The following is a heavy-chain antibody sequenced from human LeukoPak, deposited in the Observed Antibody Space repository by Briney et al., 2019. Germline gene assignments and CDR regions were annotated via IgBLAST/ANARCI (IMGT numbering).Heavy chain of an antibody. CDR2: IYSSGST. Sequence: PSETLSLTCTVSGGSISSGNYYWSWIRQPAGKGPEWIGRIYSSGSTNYNPSLKSRVTISVDTSKNQFSLKLNSVTAADTAMYYCARDPGDCSSGICYLFDYWGQGTLVTVPS. D-gene: IGHD2-15*01. CDR3: ARDPGDCSSGICYLFDY. V-gene: IGHV4-61*02. CDR1: GGSISSGNYY. J-gene: IGHJ4*02.